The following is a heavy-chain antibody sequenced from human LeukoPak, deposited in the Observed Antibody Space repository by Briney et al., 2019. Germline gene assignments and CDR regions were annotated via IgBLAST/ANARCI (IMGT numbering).Heavy chain of an antibody. D-gene: IGHD3-10*01. CDR3: ARDPEVGGYFDY. CDR1: GFTFSSYS. CDR2: ISSSSSYI. Sequence: GGSLRLSCAASGFTFSSYSMNWVRQAPGKGLEWVSSISSSSSYIYYADSVKGRFTISRDNSKNTLYLQMNSLRAEDTAVYYCARDPEVGGYFDYWGQGTLVTVSS. V-gene: IGHV3-21*01. J-gene: IGHJ4*02.